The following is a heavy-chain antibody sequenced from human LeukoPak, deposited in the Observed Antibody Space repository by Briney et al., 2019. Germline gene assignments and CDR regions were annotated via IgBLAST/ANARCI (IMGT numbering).Heavy chain of an antibody. CDR1: GFTFSSYS. J-gene: IGHJ4*02. CDR2: ISSSSSYI. V-gene: IGHV3-21*01. D-gene: IGHD5-12*01. CDR3: ARDYEIY. Sequence: PGGSLRLSCAASGFTFSSYSMNWVRPAPGKGLEWVSSISSSSSYIYYGDSVKGRFTISRDNAKDSLYLQMNSLRAENTAVYYCARDYEIYWGQGTLVTVSS.